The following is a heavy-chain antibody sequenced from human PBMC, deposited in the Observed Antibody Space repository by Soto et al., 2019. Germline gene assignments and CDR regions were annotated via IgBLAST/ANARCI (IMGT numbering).Heavy chain of an antibody. CDR3: ATDILYYDSSARNAFDI. J-gene: IGHJ3*02. Sequence: EVQLVESGGVVVQPGGSLRLSCAASGFTFDDYTMHWVRQAPGKGLEWVSLISWDGGSTYYADSVKGRFTISRDNSKNSLYLQMNSLRTEDTALYYCATDILYYDSSARNAFDIWGQGTMVTVSS. CDR1: GFTFDDYT. CDR2: ISWDGGST. D-gene: IGHD3-22*01. V-gene: IGHV3-43*01.